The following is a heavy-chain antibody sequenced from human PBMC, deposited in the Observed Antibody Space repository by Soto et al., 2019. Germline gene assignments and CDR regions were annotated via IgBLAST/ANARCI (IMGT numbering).Heavy chain of an antibody. Sequence: EVQLLESGGGLVQPGGSLRLSCAASGFTFSSYAMSWVRQAPGKGLEWVSAISGSGGSTYYADSVKGRFTISRDNSKNTLYLQMSSLRAEDTAVYYCAKGPWELTTFPLDNFDYWGQGTLVTVSS. D-gene: IGHD1-26*01. CDR3: AKGPWELTTFPLDNFDY. J-gene: IGHJ4*02. CDR2: ISGSGGST. CDR1: GFTFSSYA. V-gene: IGHV3-23*01.